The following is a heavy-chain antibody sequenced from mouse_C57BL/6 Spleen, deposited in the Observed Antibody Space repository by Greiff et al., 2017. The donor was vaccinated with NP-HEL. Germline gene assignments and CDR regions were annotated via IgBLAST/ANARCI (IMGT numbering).Heavy chain of an antibody. CDR2: IDPSDSYT. V-gene: IGHV1-50*01. CDR1: GYTFTSYW. J-gene: IGHJ2*01. CDR3: AKGFDY. Sequence: QVQLQQPGAELVKPGASVKLSCKASGYTFTSYWMQWVKQRPGQSLEWIGEIDPSDSYTNYNQKFKGKATLTVDTSSSTAYMQLSSLTSEDSAVYYCAKGFDYWGQGTTLTVSS.